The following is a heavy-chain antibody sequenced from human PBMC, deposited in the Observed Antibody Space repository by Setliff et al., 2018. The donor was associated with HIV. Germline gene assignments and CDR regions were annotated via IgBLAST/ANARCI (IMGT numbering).Heavy chain of an antibody. CDR1: GYTFTSYD. V-gene: IGHV1-8*02. D-gene: IGHD2-21*02. Sequence: ASVKVSCKASGYTFTSYDINWVRQATGQGLEWMGWMNPNSGNTGYAQKFQGRVTMTGNTSISTAYMELSSLRSEDTAVYYCARGEFYCGTDCYWSSFDYWGQGILVTVSS. CDR2: MNPNSGNT. CDR3: ARGEFYCGTDCYWSSFDY. J-gene: IGHJ4*02.